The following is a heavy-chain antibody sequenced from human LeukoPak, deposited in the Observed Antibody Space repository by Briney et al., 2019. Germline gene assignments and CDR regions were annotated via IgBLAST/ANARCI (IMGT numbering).Heavy chain of an antibody. J-gene: IGHJ4*02. CDR3: ASGYYYDSSGFDY. Sequence: KPSDTLSLTCTVSSGSISSSSYYWGWIRQPPGKGLEWIGSIYYSGTTYYTPSLKSPVAISVDTSKNQFSLKMSSVTAAATAVYYCASGYYYDSSGFDYWGQGTLVTVSS. D-gene: IGHD3-22*01. CDR1: SGSISSSSYY. V-gene: IGHV4-39*01. CDR2: IYYSGTT.